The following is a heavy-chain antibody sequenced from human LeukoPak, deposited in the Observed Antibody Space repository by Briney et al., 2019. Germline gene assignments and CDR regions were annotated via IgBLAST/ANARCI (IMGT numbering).Heavy chain of an antibody. CDR1: GFTSGFTFSIYA. V-gene: IGHV3-23*01. J-gene: IGHJ4*02. Sequence: PGGSLRLSCAASGFTSGFTFSIYAMRWVRQTPGKRLEWVSVITGNSGDTYYADSVKGRFTISRDNSKNTLYLQMNSLRAEDTAVYYCAKGQTSESRFDYWGQGTLVTVSS. CDR3: AKGQTSESRFDY. CDR2: ITGNSGDT.